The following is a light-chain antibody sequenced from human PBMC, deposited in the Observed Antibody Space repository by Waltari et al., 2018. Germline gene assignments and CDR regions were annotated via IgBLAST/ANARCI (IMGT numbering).Light chain of an antibody. J-gene: IGKJ1*01. CDR3: QHRNNWPWT. V-gene: IGKV3-11*01. Sequence: EVVLTQSPATLSLSPAEIATLSCRASQTIYNYLAWYQQKPGQAPRLLIYDASNRATGIPDRFSGSGSGTDFTLIISRLEPEDFVVYYCQHRNNWPWTFGQGSKVEIK. CDR1: QTIYNY. CDR2: DAS.